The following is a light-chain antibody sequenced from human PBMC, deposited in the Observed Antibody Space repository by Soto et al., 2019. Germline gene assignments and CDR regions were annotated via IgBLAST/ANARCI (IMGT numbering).Light chain of an antibody. CDR3: QQYYTKDT. V-gene: IGKV4-1*01. CDR2: WAS. J-gene: IGKJ2*01. CDR1: QSVLYSSNNKNY. Sequence: DIVMTQSPDSLAVSLGERATINCKSSQSVLYSSNNKNYLAWYQQKPGQPPKLLIYWASTRESGVPDRFSGSGSGTDFTLPISSLQAEDVAVYYCQQYYTKDTFGQGTKLEIK.